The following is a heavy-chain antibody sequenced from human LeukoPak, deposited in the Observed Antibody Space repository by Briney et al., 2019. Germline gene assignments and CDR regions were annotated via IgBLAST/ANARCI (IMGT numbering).Heavy chain of an antibody. CDR2: ISYDGSNK. V-gene: IGHV3-30-3*01. D-gene: IGHD6-13*01. CDR1: GFTFSSYA. CDR3: AKDSNKNFGSS. J-gene: IGHJ4*02. Sequence: PGGSLRLSCAASGFTFSSYAMHWVRQAPGKGLEWVAVISYDGSNKYYADSVKGRFTISRDNSKNTLYLQMNSLRAEDTAVYYCAKDSNKNFGSSWGQGTLVTVSS.